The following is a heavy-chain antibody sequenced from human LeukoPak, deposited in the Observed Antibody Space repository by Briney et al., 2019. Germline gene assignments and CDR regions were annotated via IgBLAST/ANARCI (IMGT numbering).Heavy chain of an antibody. V-gene: IGHV3-30-3*01. CDR1: GFTFSSYA. CDR2: ISYDGSNK. J-gene: IGHJ5*02. CDR3: ARDLPMVTTYLPFDP. Sequence: GGSLRLSCAASGFTFSSYAMHWVRQAPGKGLEWVAVISYDGSNKYYADSVKGRFTISRDNSKNTLYLQMNSLRAEDTAVYYCARDLPMVTTYLPFDPWGQGTLVTVSS. D-gene: IGHD4-17*01.